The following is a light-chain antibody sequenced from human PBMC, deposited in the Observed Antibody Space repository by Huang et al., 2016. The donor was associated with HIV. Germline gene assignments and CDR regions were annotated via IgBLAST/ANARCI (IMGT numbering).Light chain of an antibody. CDR3: QQYDNLPLT. CDR2: DAI. CDR1: QDISHY. V-gene: IGKV1-33*01. Sequence: DIQMTQSPSSLSASVGDRVTITCQASQDISHYLNWYQQKPGKVPKLLIYDAINLETGVPSRFSGSAAGTDFTFTISSLQPEDFATYYCQQYDNLPLTFGQGTRLDMK. J-gene: IGKJ5*01.